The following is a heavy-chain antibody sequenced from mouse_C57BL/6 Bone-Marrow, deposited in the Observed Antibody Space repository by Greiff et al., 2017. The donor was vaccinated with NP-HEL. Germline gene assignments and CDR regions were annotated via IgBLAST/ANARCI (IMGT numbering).Heavy chain of an antibody. V-gene: IGHV1-26*01. D-gene: IGHD1-1*01. CDR3: AIRGYGSPWYFDV. Sequence: EVQLQQSGPELVKPGASVKISCKASGYTFTDYYMNWVKQSHGKSLEWIGDINPNNGGTSYNQKFKGKATLTVDKSSSTAYMELRSLTSEDSAVYYCAIRGYGSPWYFDVWGTGTTVTVSS. CDR1: GYTFTDYY. J-gene: IGHJ1*03. CDR2: INPNNGGT.